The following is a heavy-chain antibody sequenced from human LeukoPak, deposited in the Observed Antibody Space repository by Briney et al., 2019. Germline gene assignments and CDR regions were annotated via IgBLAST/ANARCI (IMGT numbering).Heavy chain of an antibody. CDR2: IYYSGST. D-gene: IGHD5-12*01. J-gene: IGHJ6*02. Sequence: PSQTLSLTCAVSGGSISSGGYSWSWIRQPPGKGLEWIGYIYYSGSTNYNPSLKSRVTISVDTSKNQFSLKLSSVTAADTAVYYCARDLGVATILGDYYYGMDVWGQGTTVTVSS. CDR1: GGSISSGGYS. CDR3: ARDLGVATILGDYYYGMDV. V-gene: IGHV4-30-2*01.